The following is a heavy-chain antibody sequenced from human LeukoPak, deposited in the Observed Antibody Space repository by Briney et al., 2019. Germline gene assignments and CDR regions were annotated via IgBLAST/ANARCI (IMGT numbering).Heavy chain of an antibody. CDR2: INHSGST. Sequence: SETLSLTCAVYGGSFSGYYWSWIRQPPGKGLEWIGEINHSGSTNYNPSLKSRVTISVDTSKNQFSLKLSSVTAADTAVYYCAGSYYYDSSGYPLEYWGQGTLVTVSS. V-gene: IGHV4-34*01. CDR1: GGSFSGYY. D-gene: IGHD3-22*01. CDR3: AGSYYYDSSGYPLEY. J-gene: IGHJ4*02.